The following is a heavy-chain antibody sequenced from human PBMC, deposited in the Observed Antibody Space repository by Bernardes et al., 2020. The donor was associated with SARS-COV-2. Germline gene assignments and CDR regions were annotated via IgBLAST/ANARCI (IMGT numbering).Heavy chain of an antibody. J-gene: IGHJ6*02. D-gene: IGHD5-12*01. CDR1: GFTFSSYA. V-gene: IGHV3-23*01. Sequence: GGSLRLSCAASGFTFSSYAMSWVRQAPGKGLEWVSAISGSGGSTYYADSVKGRFTISRDNSKNTLYLQMNSLRAEDTAVYYCAKEHIVATIAYYYGMDVWAKGPRSPSP. CDR3: AKEHIVATIAYYYGMDV. CDR2: ISGSGGST.